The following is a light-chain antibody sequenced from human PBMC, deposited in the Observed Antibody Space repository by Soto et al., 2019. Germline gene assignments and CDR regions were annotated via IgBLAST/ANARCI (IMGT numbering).Light chain of an antibody. CDR2: DVS. CDR1: SSDVGGYNY. V-gene: IGLV2-14*03. CDR3: SSYTTSNTRQIV. Sequence: QSALTQPASVSGSPGQSITISCTGTSSDVGGYNYVSWYQHHPGKAPNFMIYDVSNRPSGVSNRFSGSKSGNTASLTISGLQPEDEADYYCSSYTTSNTRQIVFGTGTKVTVL. J-gene: IGLJ1*01.